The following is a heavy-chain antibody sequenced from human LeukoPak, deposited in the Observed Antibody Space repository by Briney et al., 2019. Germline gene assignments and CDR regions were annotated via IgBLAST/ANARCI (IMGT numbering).Heavy chain of an antibody. V-gene: IGHV4-34*01. Sequence: SETLSLTCAVYGGSFSGYYWSWIRQPPGKGLEWIGEINHSGSTNYNPSLKSRVTISVDTSKNQFSLKLSSVTAADTAVYYCARGGRDYVWGSYRYKGCLDYWGQGTLVTVSS. D-gene: IGHD3-16*02. CDR1: GGSFSGYY. CDR3: ARGGRDYVWGSYRYKGCLDY. J-gene: IGHJ4*02. CDR2: INHSGST.